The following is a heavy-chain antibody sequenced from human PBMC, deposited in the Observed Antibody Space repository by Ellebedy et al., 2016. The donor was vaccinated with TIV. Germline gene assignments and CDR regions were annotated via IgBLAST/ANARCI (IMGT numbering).Heavy chain of an antibody. CDR3: ARGREAVAGIYGMDV. J-gene: IGHJ6*02. Sequence: ASVKVSCKASGGTFSRYAISWVRQAPGQGLEWMGRIIPILGMENYAQKFQGRVTITADKSTSTVYMDLSSLRSEDTAVYYCARGREAVAGIYGMDVWGQGTMVTVSS. D-gene: IGHD6-19*01. V-gene: IGHV1-69*04. CDR1: GGTFSRYA. CDR2: IIPILGME.